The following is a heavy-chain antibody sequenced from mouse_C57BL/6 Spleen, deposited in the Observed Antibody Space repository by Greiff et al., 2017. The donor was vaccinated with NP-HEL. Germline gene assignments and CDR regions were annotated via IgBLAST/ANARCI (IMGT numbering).Heavy chain of an antibody. D-gene: IGHD1-1*01. Sequence: VHVKQSGPELVKPGASVKISCKASGYSFTDYNMNWVKQSNGKSLEWIGVINPNYGTTSYNQKFKGKATLTVDQSSSTAYMQLNSLTSEDSAVYYCARSAYYGSSYDGFAYWGQGTLVTVSA. CDR1: GYSFTDYN. CDR2: INPNYGTT. V-gene: IGHV1-39*01. J-gene: IGHJ3*01. CDR3: ARSAYYGSSYDGFAY.